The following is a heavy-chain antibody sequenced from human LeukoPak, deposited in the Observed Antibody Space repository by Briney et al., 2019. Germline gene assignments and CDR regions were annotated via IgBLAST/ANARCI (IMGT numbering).Heavy chain of an antibody. D-gene: IGHD2-15*01. CDR3: ARSVVVVAASIY. Sequence: GGSLRLSCAASGFTFSSYAMRWVRQAPGKGLEWVVVISYDGSNKYYADSVKGRFTISRDNSKNTLYLQMNSLRVEDTAVYYCARSVVVVAASIYWGQGTLVTVSS. CDR2: ISYDGSNK. CDR1: GFTFSSYA. J-gene: IGHJ4*02. V-gene: IGHV3-30*01.